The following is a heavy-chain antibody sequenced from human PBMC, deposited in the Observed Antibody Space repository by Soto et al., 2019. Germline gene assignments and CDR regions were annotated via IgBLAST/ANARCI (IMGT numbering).Heavy chain of an antibody. D-gene: IGHD3-16*02. CDR1: GGSISSSSYY. Sequence: QLQLQESGPGLVKPSETLSLTCTVSGGSISSSSYYWGWIRQPPGKGLEWIGSIYYSGSTYYNPSLKSRVTISVDTSKNQFSLKLSSVTAADTAVYYCARQGVWGSYRYPTYWGQGTLVTVSS. J-gene: IGHJ4*02. CDR3: ARQGVWGSYRYPTY. CDR2: IYYSGST. V-gene: IGHV4-39*01.